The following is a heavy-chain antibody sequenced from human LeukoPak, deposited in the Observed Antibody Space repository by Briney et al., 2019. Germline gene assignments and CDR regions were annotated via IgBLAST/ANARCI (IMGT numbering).Heavy chain of an antibody. CDR1: GFTFSSYW. J-gene: IGHJ4*02. CDR3: ARVGYCSTTSCYWRAFDY. D-gene: IGHD2-2*01. Sequence: GGSLRLSCAASGFTFSSYWMSWVRQAPGKGLEWVAIINQDGSEQYYVDSVKGRFTISRDNTKNSLYLQMNSLRAEDTAVYYCARVGYCSTTSCYWRAFDYWGQGTLVTVSS. CDR2: INQDGSEQ. V-gene: IGHV3-7*01.